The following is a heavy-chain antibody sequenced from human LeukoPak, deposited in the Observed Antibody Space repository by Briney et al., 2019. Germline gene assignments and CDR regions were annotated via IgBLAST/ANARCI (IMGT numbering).Heavy chain of an antibody. V-gene: IGHV4-34*01. J-gene: IGHJ5*02. CDR3: ASPGGPYDFWSGRLNWFDP. CDR1: GGSFSGYY. Sequence: PSETLSLTCTVYGGSFSGYYWSLIRQPPGKGLEWIEEINHSGSTNYNPSLKSRVTISVDTSKNQFSLKLSSVTAADTAVYYCASPGGPYDFWSGRLNWFDPWGQGTLVTVSS. D-gene: IGHD3-3*01. CDR2: INHSGST.